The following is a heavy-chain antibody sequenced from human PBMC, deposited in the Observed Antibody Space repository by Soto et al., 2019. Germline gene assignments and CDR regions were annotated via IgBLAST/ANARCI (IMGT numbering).Heavy chain of an antibody. CDR2: INGRSNYV. J-gene: IGHJ4*02. CDR3: AREGGVVGSSAAFDN. V-gene: IGHV3-21*01. Sequence: EVQVVESGGGLVKPGGSLRLSCVFYGFTFRTYTMNWVRQAPGKGLEWVSSINGRSNYVYYADSVKGRFTISRDNAKNSLYLQMNRLRAEDTAIYYCAREGGVVGSSAAFDNWGLGTLVTVSS. D-gene: IGHD1-26*01. CDR1: GFTFRTYT.